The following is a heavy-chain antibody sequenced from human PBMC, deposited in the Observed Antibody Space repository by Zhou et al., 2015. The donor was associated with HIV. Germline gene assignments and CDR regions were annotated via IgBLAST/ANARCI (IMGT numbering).Heavy chain of an antibody. D-gene: IGHD1-26*01. J-gene: IGHJ2*01. CDR2: IIPVFGTT. Sequence: QVQLVQSGAEVKKPGSSVKVSCKASGGTFSSDGISWVRQAPGQGLEWMGGIIPVFGTTNYAQKLQGRVTITADRSTNTAYMELRRLTSEDTAVYYCAREVGGEQLGPGWRYFDLVGPWPPGHCLL. CDR1: GGTFSSDG. V-gene: IGHV1-69*06. CDR3: AREVGGEQLGPGWRYFDL.